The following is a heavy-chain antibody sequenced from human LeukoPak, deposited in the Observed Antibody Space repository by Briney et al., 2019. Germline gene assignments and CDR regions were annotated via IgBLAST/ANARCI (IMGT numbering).Heavy chain of an antibody. CDR2: MSPNSGNT. V-gene: IGHV1-8*01. J-gene: IGHJ4*02. CDR3: ARGLWFGEYYFDY. D-gene: IGHD3-10*01. Sequence: GASVKVSCKASGYTFTSYDINWVRQATGQGLEWMGWMSPNSGNTGYAQKFQGRVTMTRNTSISTAYMELSRLRSDDTAVYYCARGLWFGEYYFDYLGREPWSPSPQ. CDR1: GYTFTSYD.